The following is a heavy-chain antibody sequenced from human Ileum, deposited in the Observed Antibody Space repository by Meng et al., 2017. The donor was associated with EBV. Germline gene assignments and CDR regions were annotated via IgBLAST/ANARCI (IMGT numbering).Heavy chain of an antibody. CDR2: IYYSGST. CDR3: ARNVPGTSAYYD. Sequence: QGQRQESGPGLLKPSDTLSLTCAVSGYSISSTNWWGWIRQPPGKGLEWIGYIYYSGSTSYNPSLKSRVTMSVDTSKNQFSLNLNSVTAVDTAVYYCARNVPGTSAYYDWGQGTLVTVSS. D-gene: IGHD3-22*01. J-gene: IGHJ4*02. V-gene: IGHV4-28*01. CDR1: GYSISSTNW.